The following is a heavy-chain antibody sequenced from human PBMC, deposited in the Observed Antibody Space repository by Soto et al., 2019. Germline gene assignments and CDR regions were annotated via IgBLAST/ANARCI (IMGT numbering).Heavy chain of an antibody. CDR1: GGSFSGYY. J-gene: IGHJ6*02. D-gene: IGHD2-15*01. Sequence: SETLSLTCAVYGGSFSGYYWSWTRQPPGKGLEWIGEINHSGSTNYNPSLKSRVTISVDTSKNQSSLKLSSVTAADTAVYYCARRKDCSGGSCYGMDVWGQGTTVTVSS. CDR3: ARRKDCSGGSCYGMDV. V-gene: IGHV4-34*01. CDR2: INHSGST.